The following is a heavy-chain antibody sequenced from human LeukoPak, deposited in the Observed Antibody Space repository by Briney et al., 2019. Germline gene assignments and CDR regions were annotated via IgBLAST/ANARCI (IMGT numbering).Heavy chain of an antibody. V-gene: IGHV3-21*01. D-gene: IGHD4-17*01. Sequence: GGSLRLSCVASGFTFSTYSMNWVRQAPGRGLEWVSSSSSGSDSVYYADSVKGRFTISRDDAKNSLYLQMNSLRAEDTAVYYCAREYGDYDSYFYGLDVWGQGTTVTVSS. CDR3: AREYGDYDSYFYGLDV. CDR2: SSSGSDSV. CDR1: GFTFSTYS. J-gene: IGHJ6*02.